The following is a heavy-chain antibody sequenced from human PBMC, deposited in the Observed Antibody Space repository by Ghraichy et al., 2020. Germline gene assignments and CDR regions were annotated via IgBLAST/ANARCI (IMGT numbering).Heavy chain of an antibody. Sequence: SGPTLVKPTQTLTLTCTFSGFSLSTSGVGVGWIRQPPGKALEWLALIYCDDDKRYSPSLKSRLTITKDTSKNQVVLTMPNMDPVDTATYYSASLYYYDSSGYYQVHDAFDIWGQGTMVTVSS. CDR1: GFSLSTSGVG. J-gene: IGHJ3*02. CDR2: IYCDDDK. CDR3: ASLYYYDSSGYYQVHDAFDI. D-gene: IGHD3-22*01. V-gene: IGHV2-5*02.